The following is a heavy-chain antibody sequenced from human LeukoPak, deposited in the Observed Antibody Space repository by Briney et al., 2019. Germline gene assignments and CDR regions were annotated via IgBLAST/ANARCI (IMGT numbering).Heavy chain of an antibody. D-gene: IGHD2-15*01. V-gene: IGHV1-18*01. Sequence: PSVNVSCKASGYTPTKYATSWVRQAPGQGREWMGRISAYNGNTSYAQTFQERVILTTDTSTSTAYMELRSLRSDDTAVYYCARTRARYCSGGSCRNWFDPWGQGTLVTVSS. CDR3: ARTRARYCSGGSCRNWFDP. CDR2: ISAYNGNT. J-gene: IGHJ5*02. CDR1: GYTPTKYA.